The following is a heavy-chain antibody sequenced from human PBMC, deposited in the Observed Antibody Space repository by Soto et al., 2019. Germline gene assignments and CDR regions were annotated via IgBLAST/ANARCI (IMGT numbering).Heavy chain of an antibody. CDR3: AKDLSDLFYYASGSALDY. Sequence: EVQLLESGGGLVQPGGSLGLSCAVSGFTFSTYAMSWVRQAPGKGLEWVSAISGSGGSTYYADSVKGRFTISRDNSKNTLYLQMNSLRAEDTAVYYCAKDLSDLFYYASGSALDYWGQGTLVTVSS. D-gene: IGHD3-10*01. J-gene: IGHJ4*02. CDR2: ISGSGGST. V-gene: IGHV3-23*01. CDR1: GFTFSTYA.